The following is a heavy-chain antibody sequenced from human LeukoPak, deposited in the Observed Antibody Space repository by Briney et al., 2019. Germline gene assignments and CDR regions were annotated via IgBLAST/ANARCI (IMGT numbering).Heavy chain of an antibody. D-gene: IGHD3-22*01. V-gene: IGHV3-30*18. CDR2: ISYDGSNK. J-gene: IGHJ4*02. CDR3: AKPEYYYDSSGYQKYYFDY. Sequence: GRSLRLSCAASGFTFNSYGMHWVRQAPGKGLEWVAVISYDGSNKYYADSVKGRFTISRDNSKNTLYLQMNSLRAEDTAVYYCAKPEYYYDSSGYQKYYFDYWGQGTLVTVSS. CDR1: GFTFNSYG.